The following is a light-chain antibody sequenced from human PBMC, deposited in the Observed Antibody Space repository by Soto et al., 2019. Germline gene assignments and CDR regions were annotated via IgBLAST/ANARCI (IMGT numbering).Light chain of an antibody. V-gene: IGKV3-11*01. CDR3: QQRSNWLS. CDR1: QSVSSY. J-gene: IGKJ1*01. Sequence: EIVLPQSPATLSLSPGERATLSCRASQSVSSYLAWYQQKPGQAPRLLIYDASNRATGIPARFSGSGSGTDFTLTISSLEPEDFAVYYCQQRSNWLSFGQGTKVDIK. CDR2: DAS.